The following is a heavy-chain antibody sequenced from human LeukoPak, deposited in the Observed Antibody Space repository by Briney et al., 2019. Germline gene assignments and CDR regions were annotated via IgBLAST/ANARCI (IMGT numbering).Heavy chain of an antibody. D-gene: IGHD3-9*01. Sequence: GGSLRLSCTASGFTFSTYAMSWVRQAPGKGLEWVSAVTGSGSSTYYADSVKGRFTISRDNSKNTLSLQMNSLRAEDTAVYYCAKEWSRYFDLWGRGTLVTVSS. J-gene: IGHJ2*01. CDR3: AKEWSRYFDL. V-gene: IGHV3-23*01. CDR2: VTGSGSST. CDR1: GFTFSTYA.